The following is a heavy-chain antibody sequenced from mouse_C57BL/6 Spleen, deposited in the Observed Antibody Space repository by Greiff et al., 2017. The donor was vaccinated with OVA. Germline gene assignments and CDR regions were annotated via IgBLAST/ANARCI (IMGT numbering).Heavy chain of an antibody. CDR1: GYTFTDYE. D-gene: IGHD2-5*01. V-gene: IGHV1-15*01. J-gene: IGHJ4*01. CDR3: TGVYSNYPHAMDY. CDR2: IDPETGGT. Sequence: VQLKESGAELVRPGASVTLSCKASGYTFTDYEMHWVKQTPVHGLEWIGAIDPETGGTAYNQKFKGKAILTADKSSSTAYMELRSLTSEDSAVYYCTGVYSNYPHAMDYWGQGTSVTVSS.